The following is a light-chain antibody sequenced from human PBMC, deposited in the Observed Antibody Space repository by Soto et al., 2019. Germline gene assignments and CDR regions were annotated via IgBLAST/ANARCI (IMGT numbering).Light chain of an antibody. J-gene: IGKJ4*01. V-gene: IGKV1-9*01. CDR2: AAS. Sequence: DIPLTQSPSFLSASVGDRVTITCRASQGISSYLAWHQQKPGKAPKLLIYAASTLQSEVPSRFSGSGSGTEFTLTISSLQPEDFATYYCQQHNSYPLTFGGGTKVEVK. CDR3: QQHNSYPLT. CDR1: QGISSY.